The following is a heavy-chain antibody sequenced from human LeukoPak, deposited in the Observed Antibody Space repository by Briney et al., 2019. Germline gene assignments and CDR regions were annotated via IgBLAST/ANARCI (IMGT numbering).Heavy chain of an antibody. J-gene: IGHJ4*02. CDR3: AREYSGWGYYFDY. D-gene: IGHD5-12*01. Sequence: GGSLRLSCVASGFTFSNAWMSWVRQAPGKGLEWVSAISNSGSNTYYADSVKGRFTISRDNSKNTLYVQMNSLRAEDTAIYYCAREYSGWGYYFDYWGQGTLVTVSS. V-gene: IGHV3-23*01. CDR2: ISNSGSNT. CDR1: GFTFSNAW.